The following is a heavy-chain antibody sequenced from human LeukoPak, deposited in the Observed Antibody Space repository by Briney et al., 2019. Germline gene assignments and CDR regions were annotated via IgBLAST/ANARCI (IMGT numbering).Heavy chain of an antibody. Sequence: SETLSLTCTVSGGSISSSSYYWGWIRQSPGKGLEWIGSIYYSGSTYYNPSLKSRVTISIDTSKNQFCLKLSSVTAADTAVYYCARHKPHGSGTYLNPFYFDYWGQGTLVTVSS. D-gene: IGHD3-10*01. V-gene: IGHV4-39*01. CDR3: ARHKPHGSGTYLNPFYFDY. CDR2: IYYSGST. CDR1: GGSISSSSYY. J-gene: IGHJ4*02.